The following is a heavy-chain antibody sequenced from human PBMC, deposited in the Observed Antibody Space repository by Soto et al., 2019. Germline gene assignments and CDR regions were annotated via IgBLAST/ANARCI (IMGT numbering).Heavy chain of an antibody. Sequence: LQLQESGSGLVKPSQTLSLTCAVSGGSISSGGYSWSWIRQPPGKGLEWIGYIYHSGSTYYNPSLKGRVTISVDRSKNQFSLKLSSVTAADTAVYYCARVPSPWGQGTLVTVSS. V-gene: IGHV4-30-2*01. J-gene: IGHJ5*02. CDR3: ARVPSP. CDR1: GGSISSGGYS. CDR2: IYHSGST.